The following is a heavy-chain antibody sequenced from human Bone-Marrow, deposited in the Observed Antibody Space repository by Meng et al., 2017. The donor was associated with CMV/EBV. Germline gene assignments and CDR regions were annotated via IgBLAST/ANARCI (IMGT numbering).Heavy chain of an antibody. CDR1: GYTFTSYY. V-gene: IGHV1-46*01. CDR2: INPSGGST. J-gene: IGHJ3*02. CDR3: ARARITIFGVVNGAFDI. D-gene: IGHD3-3*01. Sequence: ASVKVSCKASGYTFTSYYMHWVRQAPGQGLEWMGIINPSGGSTSYAQKFQGRVTMTRDTSTSTVCMELSSLRSEDTAVYYCARARITIFGVVNGAFDIWGQGTMVTVSS.